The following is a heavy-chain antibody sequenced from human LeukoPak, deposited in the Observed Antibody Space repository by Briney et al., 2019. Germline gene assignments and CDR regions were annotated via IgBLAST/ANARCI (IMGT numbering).Heavy chain of an antibody. D-gene: IGHD3-3*01. Sequence: SETLSLTCTVSGGSISSTPYYWGWSRQPPGKGLEWIGSVYYNGNTYYNPSLKSRVTISADTSKDQFSLKLSSVTAADTAVYYCARRRNEDRITIFGADAFDIWGQGTMVTVSS. CDR3: ARRRNEDRITIFGADAFDI. V-gene: IGHV4-39*01. CDR2: VYYNGNT. CDR1: GGSISSTPYY. J-gene: IGHJ3*02.